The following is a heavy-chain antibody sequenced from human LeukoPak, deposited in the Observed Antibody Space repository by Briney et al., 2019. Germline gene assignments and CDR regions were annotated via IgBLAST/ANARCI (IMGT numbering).Heavy chain of an antibody. D-gene: IGHD3-22*01. Sequence: GGSLRLSCAASGFTFSSYAMSWVRQAPGKGLEWVSAISGSGGSTYYADSVKGRFTISRDNSKNTLYLQMNSLRAVDTAVYYCAKDFDYYDSSGYYGAEYFQHWGQGTLVTVSS. CDR1: GFTFSSYA. V-gene: IGHV3-23*01. J-gene: IGHJ1*01. CDR2: ISGSGGST. CDR3: AKDFDYYDSSGYYGAEYFQH.